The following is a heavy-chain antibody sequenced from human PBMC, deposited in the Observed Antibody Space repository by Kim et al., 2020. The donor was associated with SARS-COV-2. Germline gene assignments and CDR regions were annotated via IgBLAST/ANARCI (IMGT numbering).Heavy chain of an antibody. CDR3: ATGWATSRLYNWFDP. D-gene: IGHD5-12*01. Sequence: GGSLRLSCAASGFTFSSYAMHWVRQAPGKGLEWVAVISYDGSNKYYADSVKGRFTISRDNSKNTLYLQMNSLRAEDKAVYYCATGWATSRLYNWFDPWGQGTLVTVSS. CDR1: GFTFSSYA. J-gene: IGHJ5*02. CDR2: ISYDGSNK. V-gene: IGHV3-30-3*01.